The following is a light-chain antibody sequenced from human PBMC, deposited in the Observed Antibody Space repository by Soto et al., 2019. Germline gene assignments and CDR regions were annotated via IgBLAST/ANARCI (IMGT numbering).Light chain of an antibody. CDR3: QQYNNWPWT. Sequence: EIVMTQSPGTLSVSPGERVTLSCRANRNIISNLAWYQQKPGQAPRLLIFFASTRATGVPDRFSGSGSGTDFTLTISSLQSEDFAVYYCQQYNNWPWTFGQGTRLEI. J-gene: IGKJ5*01. V-gene: IGKV3-15*01. CDR2: FAS. CDR1: RNIISN.